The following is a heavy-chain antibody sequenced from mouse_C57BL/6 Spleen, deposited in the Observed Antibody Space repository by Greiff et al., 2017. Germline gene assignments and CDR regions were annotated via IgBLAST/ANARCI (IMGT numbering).Heavy chain of an antibody. J-gene: IGHJ1*03. V-gene: IGHV1-7*01. CDR3: GYGSSDWYYDV. CDR1: GYTFTSYW. CDR2: INPSSGYT. D-gene: IGHD1-1*01. Sequence: VQLQQSGAELVKPGASVKLSCKASGYTFTSYWIHWVNQRPGQGLEWIGNINPSSGYTKYNQKFKDKATLTVDKSSSTAYMQLSSLTYEDSAVFYWGYGSSDWYYDVQGTATTVTLST.